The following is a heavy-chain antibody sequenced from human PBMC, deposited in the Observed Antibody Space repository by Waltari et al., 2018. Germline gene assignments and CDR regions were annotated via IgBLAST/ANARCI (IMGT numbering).Heavy chain of an antibody. CDR1: GFTFNSSI. D-gene: IGHD4-4*01. Sequence: EVQLVESGGGLVQPGGSLRLSCAASGFTFNSSIMNWVRQAPGKGLEWVSYISSSSSTIYYADSVKGRFTISRDNAKNSLYLQMNSLRAEDTAVYYCARDSNKKYFQHWGQGTLVTVSS. CDR3: ARDSNKKYFQH. V-gene: IGHV3-48*01. J-gene: IGHJ1*01. CDR2: ISSSSSTI.